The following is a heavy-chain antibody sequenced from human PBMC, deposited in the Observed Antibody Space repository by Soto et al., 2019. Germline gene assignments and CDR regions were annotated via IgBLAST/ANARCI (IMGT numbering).Heavy chain of an antibody. Sequence: GASVKVSCKASGYTFTSYGISWVRQAPGQGLEWMGWISAYNGNTNYAQKLQGRVTMTTDTSTSTAYMELRGLRSDDTAVYYCARDPYYDFWSGYFPFDYWGQGTLVTVSS. V-gene: IGHV1-18*01. CDR1: GYTFTSYG. J-gene: IGHJ4*02. D-gene: IGHD3-3*01. CDR3: ARDPYYDFWSGYFPFDY. CDR2: ISAYNGNT.